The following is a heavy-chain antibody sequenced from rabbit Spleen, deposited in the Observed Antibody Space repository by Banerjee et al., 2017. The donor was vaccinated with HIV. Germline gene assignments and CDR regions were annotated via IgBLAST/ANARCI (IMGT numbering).Heavy chain of an antibody. CDR3: ARDTSSSFSSYGMDL. J-gene: IGHJ6*01. CDR1: GVSFSNNYV. Sequence: QSLEESGGDLVKPGASLTLTCIASGVSFSNNYVMCWVRQAPGKGLEWIACINTSTGKNVYASWAKDRLSISKSSSTTVTLQMTRLTAADTATYFCARDTSSSFSSYGMDLWGPGTLVTVS. D-gene: IGHD1-1*01. CDR2: INTSTGKN. V-gene: IGHV1S40*01.